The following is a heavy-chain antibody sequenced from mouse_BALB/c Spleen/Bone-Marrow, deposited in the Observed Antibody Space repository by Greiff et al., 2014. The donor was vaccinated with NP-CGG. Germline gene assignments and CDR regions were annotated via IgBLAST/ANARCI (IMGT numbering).Heavy chain of an antibody. CDR3: AREPHCYAMDY. V-gene: IGHV2-6-7*01. Sequence: VQRVESGPGLVAPSQSLSITCTVSGFSLTGYGVNWVRQPPGKGLEWLGMIWGDGSTDYNSALKSGLSISKDNSKSQVFLKMNSLQTDDTARYYCAREPHCYAMDYWGQGTSVTVSS. J-gene: IGHJ4*01. CDR1: GFSLTGYG. CDR2: IWGDGST.